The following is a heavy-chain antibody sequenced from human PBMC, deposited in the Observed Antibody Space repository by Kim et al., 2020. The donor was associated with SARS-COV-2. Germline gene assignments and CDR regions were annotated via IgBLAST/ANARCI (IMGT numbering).Heavy chain of an antibody. J-gene: IGHJ6*03. CDR2: ISSNGGST. CDR1: GFTFSSYA. V-gene: IGHV3-64*01. CDR3: ARDGAPESYDFWSGYYPHYYYYYYMDV. Sequence: GGSLRLSCAASGFTFSSYAMHWVRQAPGKGLEYVSAISSNGGSTYYANSVKGRFTISRDNSKNTLYLQMGSLGAEDMAVYYCARDGAPESYDFWSGYYPHYYYYYYMDVWGKGTTVTVSS. D-gene: IGHD3-3*01.